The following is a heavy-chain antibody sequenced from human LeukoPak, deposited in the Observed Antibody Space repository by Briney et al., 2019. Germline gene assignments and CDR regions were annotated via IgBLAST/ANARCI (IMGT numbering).Heavy chain of an antibody. D-gene: IGHD1-1*01. CDR2: ISGSGGST. CDR3: AKVATGKKAQDAFDI. J-gene: IGHJ3*02. CDR1: GFTFSSYA. Sequence: GGSLRLSCAASGFTFSSYAMSWVRPAPGKGLEWVSAISGSGGSTYYADSVKGRFTMPRDNSKNTLYLQMNSLRAEDTAVYYCAKVATGKKAQDAFDIWGQGTRVTVSS. V-gene: IGHV3-23*01.